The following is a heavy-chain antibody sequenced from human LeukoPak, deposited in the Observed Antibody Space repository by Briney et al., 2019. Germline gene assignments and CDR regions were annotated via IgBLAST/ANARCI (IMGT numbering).Heavy chain of an antibody. D-gene: IGHD5-24*01. Sequence: PSETLSLTCTVSGGSISSYYWSWIRQPPGKGLEWIGSFHHSGSTPYNPSLNSRVSISVDTSKNQLSLKLSSVTAADTAVYYCARREGYNFDYWGQGTLVTVSS. J-gene: IGHJ4*02. CDR2: FHHSGST. V-gene: IGHV4-59*08. CDR3: ARREGYNFDY. CDR1: GGSISSYY.